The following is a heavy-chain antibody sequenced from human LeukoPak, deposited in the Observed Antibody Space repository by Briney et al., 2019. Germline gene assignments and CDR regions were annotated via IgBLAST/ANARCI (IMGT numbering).Heavy chain of an antibody. Sequence: ASVKVSCKASGGTFSSYAISWVRQAPGQGLEWMGRIIPILGIANYAQKFQGRVTITADKSTSTAYMELSSLRSEDTAAYYCARVRQWLVGGTFDYWGQGTLVTVSS. D-gene: IGHD6-19*01. J-gene: IGHJ4*02. V-gene: IGHV1-69*04. CDR3: ARVRQWLVGGTFDY. CDR2: IIPILGIA. CDR1: GGTFSSYA.